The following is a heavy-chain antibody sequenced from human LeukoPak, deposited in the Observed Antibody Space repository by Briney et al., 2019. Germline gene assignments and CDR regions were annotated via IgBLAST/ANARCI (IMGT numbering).Heavy chain of an antibody. CDR3: AKDPGNPFGGSYYYLDP. Sequence: GGSLRLSCAASGFTFSSYAMSWVRQAPGKGLEWVSAISGSGGSTYYADSVKGRFTISRDNSKNTLYLQMNSLRAEDTAVYYCAKDPGNPFGGSYYYLDPWGQGTLVTVSS. CDR2: ISGSGGST. V-gene: IGHV3-23*01. CDR1: GFTFSSYA. J-gene: IGHJ5*02. D-gene: IGHD1-26*01.